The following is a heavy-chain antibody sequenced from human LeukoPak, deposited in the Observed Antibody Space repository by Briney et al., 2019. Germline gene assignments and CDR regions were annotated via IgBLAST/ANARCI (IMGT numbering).Heavy chain of an antibody. CDR3: ARWYGSGSYYNGGDDY. D-gene: IGHD3-10*01. CDR2: IYSGGST. V-gene: IGHV3-53*01. CDR1: GFTVSSNY. Sequence: PGGSLRLSCAASGFTVSSNYMSWVRQAPGKGLEWVSVIYSGGSTYYADSVKGRFTISRDNSKNTLYLQMNSLRAEDTAVYYCARWYGSGSYYNGGDDYWGQGTLVTVSS. J-gene: IGHJ4*02.